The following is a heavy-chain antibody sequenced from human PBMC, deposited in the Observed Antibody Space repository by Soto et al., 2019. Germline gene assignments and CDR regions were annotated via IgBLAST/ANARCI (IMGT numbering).Heavy chain of an antibody. J-gene: IGHJ5*02. CDR1: GYIFSANY. Sequence: QVILVQSGAEVQKPGASLKVSCKASGYIFSANYIHWVRQAPGQGLEWLGWINPHSGATNYAQKFLGRVAMSADTSASTAYMELARLKSDDTAVYYCVRAHAFGFSNWFVPLGRGTLVTVSS. V-gene: IGHV1-2*02. CDR2: INPHSGAT. CDR3: VRAHAFGFSNWFVP. D-gene: IGHD3-3*02.